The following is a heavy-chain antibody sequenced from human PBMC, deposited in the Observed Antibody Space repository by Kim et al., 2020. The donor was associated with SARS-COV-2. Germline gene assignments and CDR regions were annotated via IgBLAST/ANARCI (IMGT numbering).Heavy chain of an antibody. CDR1: GLAVGTSY. D-gene: IGHD2-2*03. V-gene: IGHV3-53*01. Sequence: GGSLRLSCAVSGLAVGTSYMSWVRQAPGKGLEWVSVLYSGGDTYYGDSVKGRFTVSRDDSKNTLYLQMNSLRADDTAVYYCARDLMDPVYYYYNGMDIWGQGTTVIVSS. CDR2: LYSGGDT. CDR3: ARDLMDPVYYYYNGMDI. J-gene: IGHJ6*02.